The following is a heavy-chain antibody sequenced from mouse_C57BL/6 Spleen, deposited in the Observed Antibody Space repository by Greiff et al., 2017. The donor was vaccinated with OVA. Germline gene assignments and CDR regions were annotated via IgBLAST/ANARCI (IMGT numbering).Heavy chain of an antibody. Sequence: EVMLVESEGGLVQPGSSMKLSCTASGFTFSDYYMAWVRQVPEKGLEWVANINYDGSSTYYLDSLKSRFIISRDNAKNILYLQMNSLKSEDTATYYCAREEGYPMDYWGQGTPVTVSS. CDR3: AREEGYPMDY. J-gene: IGHJ4*01. V-gene: IGHV5-16*01. CDR1: GFTFSDYY. CDR2: INYDGSST.